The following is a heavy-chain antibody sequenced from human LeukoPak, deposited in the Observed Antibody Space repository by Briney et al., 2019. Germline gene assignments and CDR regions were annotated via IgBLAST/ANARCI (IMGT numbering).Heavy chain of an antibody. CDR1: GLTFSSYA. J-gene: IGHJ4*02. CDR3: AKLTSGWFEDF. V-gene: IGHV3-23*01. CDR2: IKPSDGST. D-gene: IGHD6-19*01. Sequence: GGSLRLSCATSGLTFSSYAMTWIRQVPGKGLEWVSAIKPSDGSTFYADSVKGRFTISRDSSKNTLYLQMNSLRAEDTAVYYCAKLTSGWFEDFWGQGTLVTVSS.